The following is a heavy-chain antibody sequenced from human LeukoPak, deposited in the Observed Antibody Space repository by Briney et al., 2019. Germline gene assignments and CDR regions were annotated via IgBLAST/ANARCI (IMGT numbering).Heavy chain of an antibody. J-gene: IGHJ4*02. D-gene: IGHD6-19*01. Sequence: ASVKVSCKASGYTFTGYYMHWVRQAPGQGLEWMGWINPNSGGTNYAQKFQGRVTMTRDTSISTAYMEPSRLRSDDTAVYYCARVEQWLVDYYFDYWGQGTLVTVSS. CDR1: GYTFTGYY. V-gene: IGHV1-2*02. CDR3: ARVEQWLVDYYFDY. CDR2: INPNSGGT.